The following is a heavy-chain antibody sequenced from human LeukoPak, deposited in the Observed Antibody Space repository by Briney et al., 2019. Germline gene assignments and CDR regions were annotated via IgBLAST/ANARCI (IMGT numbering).Heavy chain of an antibody. V-gene: IGHV3-74*03. Sequence: TGGSLRLSCVASGFTLSDHWMYWVRQGPGKGLAHVSRIESDASRTTYADSVKGRFTISRDDAKNTMYLQMHSLRAEDTAVYYCVKGGHKLDIQTTRCYCGLDVWGQGNTVAVSS. CDR2: IESDASRT. J-gene: IGHJ6*02. CDR3: VKGGHKLDIQTTRCYCGLDV. CDR1: GFTLSDHW. D-gene: IGHD5-12*01.